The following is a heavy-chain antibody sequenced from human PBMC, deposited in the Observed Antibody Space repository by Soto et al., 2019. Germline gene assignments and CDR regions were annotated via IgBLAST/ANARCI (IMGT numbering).Heavy chain of an antibody. J-gene: IGHJ6*01. CDR2: IYHSGST. CDR1: GGSISSSNW. D-gene: IGHD4-17*01. Sequence: QVQLQESGPGLVKPSGTLSLTCAVSGGSISSSNWWSWVRQPPGKGLEWIGEIYHSGSTNYNPTLQSRVTISVDKSKNQFSLKLSSVTAADTAVYYCARVGAVTTIYYGMDVWGQGTTVTVS. CDR3: ARVGAVTTIYYGMDV. V-gene: IGHV4-4*02.